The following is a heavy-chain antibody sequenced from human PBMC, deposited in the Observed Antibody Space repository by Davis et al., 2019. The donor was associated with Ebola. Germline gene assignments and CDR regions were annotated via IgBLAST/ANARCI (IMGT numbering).Heavy chain of an antibody. Sequence: KVSCKASGGTFTSYAISWVRQAPGQGLEWMGGIIPIFGTANYAQKFQGRVTITADKSTSTAYMELSSLRSEDTAVYYCASYYVQRVTTVSGYFDYWGQGTLVTVSS. CDR1: GGTFTSYA. J-gene: IGHJ4*02. V-gene: IGHV1-69*06. D-gene: IGHD3-10*02. CDR3: ASYYVQRVTTVSGYFDY. CDR2: IIPIFGTA.